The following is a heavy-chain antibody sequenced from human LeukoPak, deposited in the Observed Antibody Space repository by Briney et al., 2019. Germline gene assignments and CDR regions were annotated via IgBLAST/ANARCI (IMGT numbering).Heavy chain of an antibody. J-gene: IGHJ4*02. Sequence: GGSLRLSCAASGFTFSTSWMHWFRQAPGKGLVWVSRINTGGRTTGYADSVRGRFTISRDNAKNTLYLQMNGLRAEDTAVYYCAKDLTWNTADYWGQGALVTVSS. CDR3: AKDLTWNTADY. CDR2: INTGGRTT. V-gene: IGHV3-74*01. D-gene: IGHD1/OR15-1a*01. CDR1: GFTFSTSW.